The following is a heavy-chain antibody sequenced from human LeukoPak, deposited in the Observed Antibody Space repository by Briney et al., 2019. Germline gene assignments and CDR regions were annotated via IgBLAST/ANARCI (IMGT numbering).Heavy chain of an antibody. CDR1: GFTFSSYA. V-gene: IGHV3-23*01. Sequence: GGSLRLSCAASGFTFSSYAMSWVRQAPGKGLEWVSAISGSGGSTYYADSVKGRFTISKDNSKNTLYLQMNSLRAEDTAVYYCAKDRGVVVPVPNYMDVWGKGTTVTVSS. CDR3: AKDRGVVVPVPNYMDV. J-gene: IGHJ6*03. CDR2: ISGSGGST. D-gene: IGHD2-2*01.